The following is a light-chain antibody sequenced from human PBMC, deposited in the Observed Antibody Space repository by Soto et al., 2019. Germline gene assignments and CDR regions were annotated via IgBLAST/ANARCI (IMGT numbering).Light chain of an antibody. CDR1: QGFSNF. Sequence: DIQLTQSPSSLSASVGDRVTITCRASQGFSNFLAWYQQKPGKVPKLLIYAASTLQSGVPSRFSGRGSGTDFTLTINSPQPEDVGTYYCQKYDTAPLTFGPGTTVDIK. CDR2: AAS. V-gene: IGKV1-27*01. J-gene: IGKJ3*01. CDR3: QKYDTAPLT.